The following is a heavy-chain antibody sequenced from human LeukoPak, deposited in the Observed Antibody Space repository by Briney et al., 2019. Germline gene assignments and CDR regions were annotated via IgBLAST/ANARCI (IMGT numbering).Heavy chain of an antibody. CDR2: IYYSGST. CDR3: ARRPPYYYDSSGFDY. V-gene: IGHV4-39*01. Sequence: SETLSLTCTVSGGSISSSSYYWGWIRQPPGKGLEWIGSIYYSGSTYYNPSLKSRVTISVDTSKNQFSLKLSSVTAADTAVYYCARRPPYYYDSSGFDYWGQGTLVTVSS. D-gene: IGHD3-22*01. J-gene: IGHJ4*02. CDR1: GGSISSSSYY.